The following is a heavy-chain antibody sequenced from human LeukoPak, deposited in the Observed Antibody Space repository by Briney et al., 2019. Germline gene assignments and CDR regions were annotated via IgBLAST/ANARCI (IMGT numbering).Heavy chain of an antibody. CDR1: GGTFSSYA. CDR3: ARDSGYGSGSYYSSGFDP. D-gene: IGHD3-10*01. CDR2: IIPIFGTA. V-gene: IGHV1-69*06. Sequence: SVKVSCKASGGTFSSYAISWVRQAPGQGLEWMGRIIPIFGTANYAQKFQGRVTITADKSTSTAYMELSSLRSEDTAVYYCARDSGYGSGSYYSSGFDPWGQGTLVTVSS. J-gene: IGHJ5*02.